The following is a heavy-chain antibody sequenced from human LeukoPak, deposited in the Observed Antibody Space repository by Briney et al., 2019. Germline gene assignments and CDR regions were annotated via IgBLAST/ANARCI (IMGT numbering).Heavy chain of an antibody. V-gene: IGHV3-30*04. CDR2: ISYDGSNK. CDR3: ARDFYDFWSGKFDY. Sequence: GGSLRLSCAASGFTFSSYEMNWVRQAPGKGLEWVAVISYDGSNKYYADSVKGRFTISRDNSKNTLYLQMNSLRAEDAAVYYCARDFYDFWSGKFDYWGQGTLVTVSS. D-gene: IGHD3-3*01. J-gene: IGHJ4*02. CDR1: GFTFSSYE.